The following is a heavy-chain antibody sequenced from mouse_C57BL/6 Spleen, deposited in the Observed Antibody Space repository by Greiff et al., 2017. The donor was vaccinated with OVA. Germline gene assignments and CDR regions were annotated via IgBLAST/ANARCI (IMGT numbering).Heavy chain of an antibody. V-gene: IGHV14-3*01. CDR2: IDPANGNT. CDR3: ARGTTVVATNYFDY. CDR1: GFNIKNTY. J-gene: IGHJ2*01. Sequence: EVQLQQSVAELVRPGASVKLSCTASGFNIKNTYMHWVKQRPEQGLEWIGRIDPANGNTKYAPKFQGKATITADTSSNTADLQLSSLTSEDTAIYYGARGTTVVATNYFDYWGQGTTLTVSA. D-gene: IGHD1-1*01.